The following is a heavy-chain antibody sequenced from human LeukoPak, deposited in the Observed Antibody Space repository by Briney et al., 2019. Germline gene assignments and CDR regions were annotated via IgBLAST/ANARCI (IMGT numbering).Heavy chain of an antibody. J-gene: IGHJ4*02. Sequence: GSLRLSCAASGFTFSSYSMNWVRQAPGKGLEWVSSISSSSSYIYYADSVKGRFTISRDNAKNSLYLQMNSLRAEDTAVYYCARDPQRGASGGYYFDYWGQGTLVTVSS. CDR2: ISSSSSYI. V-gene: IGHV3-21*01. CDR3: ARDPQRGASGGYYFDY. CDR1: GFTFSSYS. D-gene: IGHD1-1*01.